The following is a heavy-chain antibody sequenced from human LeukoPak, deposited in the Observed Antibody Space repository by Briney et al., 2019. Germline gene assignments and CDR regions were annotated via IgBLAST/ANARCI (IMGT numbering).Heavy chain of an antibody. V-gene: IGHV3-48*03. Sequence: GGSLRLSCATSGFILRSYEMNWVRQAPGKGLEWVSYISGSGSAIYYADSVKGRFTISRDNAKNSLYLQMNSLRAEDTAVYYCAREERRAFDYWGQGTLVTVSS. J-gene: IGHJ4*02. CDR3: AREERRAFDY. CDR1: GFILRSYE. CDR2: ISGSGSAI. D-gene: IGHD1-1*01.